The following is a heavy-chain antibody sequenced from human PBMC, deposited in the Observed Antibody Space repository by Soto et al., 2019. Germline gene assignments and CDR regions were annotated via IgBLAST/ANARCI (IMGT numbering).Heavy chain of an antibody. Sequence: SETLSLTCTVSGGSISSSSYYWGWIRQPPGKGLEWIGSIYYSGSTYYNPSLKSRVTISVDTSKNQFSLKLSSVTAADTAVYYCARLLSDYIWGGYRLYYFDYWGQGTLVTVSS. J-gene: IGHJ4*02. V-gene: IGHV4-39*01. D-gene: IGHD3-16*02. CDR1: GGSISSSSYY. CDR2: IYYSGST. CDR3: ARLLSDYIWGGYRLYYFDY.